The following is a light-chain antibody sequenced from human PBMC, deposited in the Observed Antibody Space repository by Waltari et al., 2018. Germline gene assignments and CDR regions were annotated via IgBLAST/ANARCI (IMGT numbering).Light chain of an antibody. CDR1: NLRKKN. CDR3: QVWDSSWV. Sequence: SYELTQPPSVSVALGQTATIPCGGNNLRKKNVHWYQQKAGQAPVLVIYRDSNRPSGIPERFSGSNSRNAATLTISRVQADDAADYYCQVWDSSWVFGGGSKLTVL. V-gene: IGLV3-9*01. J-gene: IGLJ3*02. CDR2: RDS.